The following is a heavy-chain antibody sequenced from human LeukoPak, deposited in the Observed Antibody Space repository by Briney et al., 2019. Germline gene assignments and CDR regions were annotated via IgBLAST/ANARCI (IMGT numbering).Heavy chain of an antibody. CDR1: GGSFSGYY. Sequence: SETLSLTCAVYGGSFSGYYWSWIRQPPGKGLEWIGEINHSGSTDYNPSLKSRVTISVDTSKNQFSLKLGSVTAADTAVYYCARQSVTSVWQLDRFDSWGQGTLVTVSS. D-gene: IGHD6-13*01. J-gene: IGHJ4*02. V-gene: IGHV4-34*01. CDR2: INHSGST. CDR3: ARQSVTSVWQLDRFDS.